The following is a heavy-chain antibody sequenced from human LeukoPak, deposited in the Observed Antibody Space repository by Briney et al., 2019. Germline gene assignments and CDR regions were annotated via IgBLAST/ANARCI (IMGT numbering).Heavy chain of an antibody. Sequence: GGSLRLSCAAPGFTFSDYYMSWIRQAPGKGLEWVSYMSRGGNTIYYADSVKGRFTISRDNDKSSLYLQMNTLRLEDTAMYYCARVRSGWYDAFDYWGQGSLVTVSS. CDR3: ARVRSGWYDAFDY. CDR1: GFTFSDYY. V-gene: IGHV3-11*01. D-gene: IGHD6-19*01. J-gene: IGHJ4*02. CDR2: MSRGGNTI.